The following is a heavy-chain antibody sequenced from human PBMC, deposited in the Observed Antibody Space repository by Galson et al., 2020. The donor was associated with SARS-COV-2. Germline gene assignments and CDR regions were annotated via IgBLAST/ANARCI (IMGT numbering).Heavy chain of an antibody. J-gene: IGHJ6*02. D-gene: IGHD6-13*01. Sequence: LSLTCAASGFTFSSYSMHWVRQAPGKGLEWVSYISSSSSTIYYADSVKGRFTISRDNAKNSLYLQMNSLRDEDTAVYYCARDNEQQLAQTGASYYYGMDVWGQGTTVTVSS. CDR3: ARDNEQQLAQTGASYYYGMDV. CDR1: GFTFSSYS. V-gene: IGHV3-48*02. CDR2: ISSSSSTI.